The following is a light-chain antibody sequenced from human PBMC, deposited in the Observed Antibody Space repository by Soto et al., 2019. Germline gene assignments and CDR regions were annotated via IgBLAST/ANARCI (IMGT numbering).Light chain of an antibody. CDR2: VNTDGSH. CDR1: SGHSSYA. CDR3: QTWGAGFAVV. V-gene: IGLV4-69*01. Sequence: QAVVTQSPSASASLGASVKLTCTLSSGHSSYAIAWHQQQPEKGPRYLMKVNTDGSHNKGDGIPDRFSGSSSGAERYLTISSLQSEDEADYYCQTWGAGFAVVFGGGTTLTVL. J-gene: IGLJ2*01.